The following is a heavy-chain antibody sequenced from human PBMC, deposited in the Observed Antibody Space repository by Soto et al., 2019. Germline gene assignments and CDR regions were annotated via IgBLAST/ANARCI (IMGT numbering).Heavy chain of an antibody. V-gene: IGHV4-39*01. Sequence: LSLTCTVSGGSISSSSYYWGWIRQPPGKGLEWIGSIYYSGTTYYNPSLKSRVTISVDTSKNQFSLKLSSVTAADTAVYYCARHRGYYDILTGYYTELNFDYWGQGTLVTVSS. CDR2: IYYSGTT. J-gene: IGHJ4*02. D-gene: IGHD3-9*01. CDR3: ARHRGYYDILTGYYTELNFDY. CDR1: GGSISSSSYY.